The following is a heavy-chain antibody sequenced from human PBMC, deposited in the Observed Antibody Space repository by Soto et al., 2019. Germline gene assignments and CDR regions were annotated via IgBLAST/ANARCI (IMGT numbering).Heavy chain of an antibody. D-gene: IGHD2-15*01. Sequence: ESGGGLIQPGGSLRLSCAASGFTVSSNYMSWVRQAPGKGLEWVSVVHSGGSTYYADSVKGRFTISRDNSKNTLYLQMNGLRAEDTAVYYCASLTGLRHDFWGQGTLVTVSS. V-gene: IGHV3-53*01. J-gene: IGHJ4*02. CDR3: ASLTGLRHDF. CDR2: VHSGGST. CDR1: GFTVSSNY.